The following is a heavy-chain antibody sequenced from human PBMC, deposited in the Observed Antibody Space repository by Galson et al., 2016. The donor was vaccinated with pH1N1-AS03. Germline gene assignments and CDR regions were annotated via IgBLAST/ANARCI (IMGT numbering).Heavy chain of an antibody. CDR1: GFTFSSYT. V-gene: IGHV3-23*01. J-gene: IGHJ4*02. Sequence: SLRLSCAASGFTFSSYTMSWVRQAPGKGLEWVSGISGRDGSTYYADSVKGRFTISRDNSKNTLYLQMNSLRAEDSALYYCARDSGRDTWTAYSFASWGQGALVTVSS. D-gene: IGHD1-1*01. CDR2: ISGRDGST. CDR3: ARDSGRDTWTAYSFAS.